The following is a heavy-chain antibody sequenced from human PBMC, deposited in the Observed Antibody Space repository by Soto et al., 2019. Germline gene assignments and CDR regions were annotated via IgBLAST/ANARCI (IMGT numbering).Heavy chain of an antibody. CDR3: ARVVSGRQWLYGMDV. CDR2: IWYDGSNK. J-gene: IGHJ6*02. V-gene: IGHV3-33*01. Sequence: PGGSLRLSCAASGFTFSSYGMHWVRQAPGKGLEWVAVIWYDGSNKYYADSVKGRFTISRDNSKNTLYLQMNSLRAEDTAVYYCARVVSGRQWLYGMDVWGQGTTVTVSS. CDR1: GFTFSSYG. D-gene: IGHD6-19*01.